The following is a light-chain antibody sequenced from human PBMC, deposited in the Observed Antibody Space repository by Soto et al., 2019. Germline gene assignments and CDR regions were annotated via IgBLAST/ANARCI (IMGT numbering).Light chain of an antibody. CDR1: QSISLW. J-gene: IGKJ1*01. CDR2: KTS. CDR3: QHYKDYSWT. V-gene: IGKV1-5*03. Sequence: DIHMTQSPSTLSASVGDRVTSTCRASQSISLWVAWYQQKPGRAPNLLIYKTSSLETGVPSRFSGSGSGTEFTLTISSLQPDDFATYYCQHYKDYSWTFGQGTKVEVK.